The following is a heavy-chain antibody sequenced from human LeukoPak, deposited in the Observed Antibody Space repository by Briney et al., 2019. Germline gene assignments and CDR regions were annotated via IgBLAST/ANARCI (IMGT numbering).Heavy chain of an antibody. CDR3: ARGRGFDY. V-gene: IGHV3-7*01. CDR1: GFTFSSYW. J-gene: IGHJ4*02. CDR2: IKQDGGGK. Sequence: GGSLRLSCAASGFTFSSYWMSWVRQAPGKGLEWVANIKQDGGGKYYVDSVKGRFTISRDSAKNSLYLQMNSLRAEDTAMYYCARGRGFDYWGQGTLVSVSS.